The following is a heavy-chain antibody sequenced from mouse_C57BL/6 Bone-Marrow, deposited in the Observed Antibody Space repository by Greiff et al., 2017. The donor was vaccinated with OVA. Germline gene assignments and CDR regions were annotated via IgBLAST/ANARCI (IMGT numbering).Heavy chain of an antibody. CDR2: IDPSDSYT. J-gene: IGHJ4*01. CDR3: AREGLEGKRQFGYYYAMDY. CDR1: GYTFTSYW. D-gene: IGHD3-3*01. V-gene: IGHV1-59*01. Sequence: QVQLQQPGAELVRPGTSVKLSCKASGYTFTSYWMHWVKQRPGQGLEWIGVIDPSDSYTNYNQKFKGKATLTVDTSSSTAYMQLSSLTSEDSAVYYCAREGLEGKRQFGYYYAMDYWGQGTSVTVSS.